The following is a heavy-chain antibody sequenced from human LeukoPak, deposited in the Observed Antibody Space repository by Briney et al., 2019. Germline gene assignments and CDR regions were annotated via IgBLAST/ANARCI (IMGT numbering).Heavy chain of an antibody. D-gene: IGHD3-10*01. V-gene: IGHV3-30*02. CDR3: AKDQNYYGSGSPSFDY. Sequence: PGGSLRLSCGASGFTFSSFGMHWVRQAPGKGLEWVAFIRFDGSNKYYADSVKGRFTISRDNSKNTLFLQVNSLRAEDTAVYYCAKDQNYYGSGSPSFDYWGQGTLVTVSS. CDR2: IRFDGSNK. J-gene: IGHJ4*02. CDR1: GFTFSSFG.